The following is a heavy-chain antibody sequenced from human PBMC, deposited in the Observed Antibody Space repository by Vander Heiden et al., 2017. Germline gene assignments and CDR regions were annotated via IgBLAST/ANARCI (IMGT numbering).Heavy chain of an antibody. V-gene: IGHV4-39*01. J-gene: IGHJ3*02. CDR2: IFYTGSN. CDR3: ARRSTVNPLHAFDI. CDR1: GGSIGRRGYY. Sequence: QVQLQESGPGLVKPSETLSLSCIVSGGSIGRRGYYWGWIRQPPGKGLQWIGSIFYTGSNHYDPSFKSRASMSADFSKNQFSLNLSSVSAADTALYYCARRSTVNPLHAFDIWGQGAMVTVSS. D-gene: IGHD4-17*01.